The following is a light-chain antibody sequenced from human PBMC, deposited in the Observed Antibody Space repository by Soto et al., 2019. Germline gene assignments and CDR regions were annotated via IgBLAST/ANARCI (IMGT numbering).Light chain of an antibody. V-gene: IGKV1-39*01. CDR1: QTITSY. CDR3: QQTYNLPPT. CDR2: SIS. Sequence: DIQLTQSPSSLSASVGDRVSITCRTSQTITSYLNWYHHRPGQAPKLRIYSISNLQSGVPSRFSGGGTGTEFTLTISGLQPEDFGSYSCQQTYNLPPTFGGGTRVQIK. J-gene: IGKJ4*01.